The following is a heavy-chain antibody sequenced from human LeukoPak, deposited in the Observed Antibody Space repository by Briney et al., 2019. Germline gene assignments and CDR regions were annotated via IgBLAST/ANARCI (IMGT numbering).Heavy chain of an antibody. CDR1: GGSISSYY. CDR3: ARSAVITMYYFDY. D-gene: IGHD3-10*02. Sequence: ASETLSLTCTVSGGSISSYYWSWIRQPPGKGLEWIGYIYYSGSTNYNPSLKSRVTISVDTSKNQFSLKLSSVTAADTAVYYCARSAVITMYYFDYWGQGTLVTVSS. CDR2: IYYSGST. J-gene: IGHJ4*02. V-gene: IGHV4-59*01.